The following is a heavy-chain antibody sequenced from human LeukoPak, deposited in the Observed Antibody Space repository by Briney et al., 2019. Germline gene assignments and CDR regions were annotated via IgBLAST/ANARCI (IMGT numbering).Heavy chain of an antibody. CDR1: GYSLSSDFY. CDR2: MYHSGIT. CDR3: ARDGWGPMIGPPRD. V-gene: IGHV4-38-2*02. D-gene: IGHD3-16*01. J-gene: IGHJ4*02. Sequence: PSETLSLTCVVSGYSLSSDFYWGWVRQSPGKGLEWIGTMYHSGITHYNPSLKSRVTISLDTSRNQFSLKVTSVTAADTAVYYCARDGWGPMIGPPRDWGQGTLVTVSS.